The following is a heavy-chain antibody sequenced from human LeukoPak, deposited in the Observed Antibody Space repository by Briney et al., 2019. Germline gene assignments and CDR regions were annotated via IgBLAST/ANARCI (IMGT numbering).Heavy chain of an antibody. CDR1: GFTFINAW. CDR2: NKAKAHGRTI. CDR3: TTDGVGVEGATYDN. V-gene: IGHV3-15*01. J-gene: IGHJ4*02. D-gene: IGHD1-26*01. Sequence: SGGSLRLSCAASGFTFINAWMAWVRQAPGKGLEWVGRNKAKAHGRTIEYAAPVKGRFTISRDDSKNTLYVQMNSLKTEDTAVYYCTTDGVGVEGATYDNWGQGTLVSVSS.